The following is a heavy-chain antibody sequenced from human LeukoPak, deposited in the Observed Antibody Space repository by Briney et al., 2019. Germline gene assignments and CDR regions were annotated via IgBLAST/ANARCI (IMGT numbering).Heavy chain of an antibody. CDR1: GGSISSSSYY. Sequence: PSETLSLTCTVSGGSISSSSYYWGWIRQPPGKGLEWIGSIYYSGSTYYNPSLKSRVTISVDRSKNQFSLKLSSVTAADTAVYYCATSLAAAGTGFDYWGQGTLVTVSS. D-gene: IGHD6-13*01. CDR2: IYYSGST. CDR3: ATSLAAAGTGFDY. V-gene: IGHV4-39*01. J-gene: IGHJ4*02.